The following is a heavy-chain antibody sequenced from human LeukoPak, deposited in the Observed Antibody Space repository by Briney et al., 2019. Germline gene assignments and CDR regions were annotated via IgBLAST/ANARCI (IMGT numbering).Heavy chain of an antibody. CDR1: GGSFSGYY. CDR2: SNHSGST. Sequence: PSGTLSLSCAVYGGSFSGYYWSWVRQPPGEGLEWVGESNHSGSTNYKPSVKSRVTISVDTSKNQLSLKMNSVTAADTAVYYCARSKQWLVRSNWFDPWGQGTLVTVA. J-gene: IGHJ5*02. V-gene: IGHV4-34*01. D-gene: IGHD6-19*01. CDR3: ARSKQWLVRSNWFDP.